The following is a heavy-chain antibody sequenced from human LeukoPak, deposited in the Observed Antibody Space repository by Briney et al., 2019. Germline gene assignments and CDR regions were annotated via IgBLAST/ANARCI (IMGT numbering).Heavy chain of an antibody. J-gene: IGHJ6*03. CDR3: AKGSGYEAQYYYYYMDV. CDR1: GF. V-gene: IGHV3-21*01. CDR2: ISTSSSYI. D-gene: IGHD5-12*01. Sequence: GGSLRLSCAASGFMNWVRQAPGKGLEWVSFISTSSSYIHNADSVKGRFTTSRDNAENSLYLQMNSLRPEDTAVYYCAKGSGYEAQYYYYYMDVWGKGTTVTISS.